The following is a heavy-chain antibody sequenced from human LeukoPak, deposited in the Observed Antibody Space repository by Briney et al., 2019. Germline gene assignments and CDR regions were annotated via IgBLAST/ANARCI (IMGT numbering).Heavy chain of an antibody. V-gene: IGHV1-2*02. CDR2: ITLNSGDT. D-gene: IGHD1-1*01. J-gene: IGHJ1*01. CDR3: AREGQLGLDN. Sequence: ASVKVSCKASGHTFTEHYSHWVRQGPGQGLEWLGWITLNSGDTHYAQKFQGRLTMTSDTSISTGYMELSRLQFDDTAVYYCAREGQLGLDNWGQGTLVTVSS. CDR1: GHTFTEHY.